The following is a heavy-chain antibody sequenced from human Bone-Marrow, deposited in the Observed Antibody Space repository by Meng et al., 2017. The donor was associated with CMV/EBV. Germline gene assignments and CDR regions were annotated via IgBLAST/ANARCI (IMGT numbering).Heavy chain of an antibody. CDR2: IKSKTDGGTT. J-gene: IGHJ6*02. CDR3: TTDADSGSYYYYYYGMDV. CDR1: GFPFSNAW. V-gene: IGHV3-15*01. Sequence: GGSLRLSCAASGFPFSNAWMSWVRQAPGKGLEWVGRIKSKTDGGTTDYAAPVKGRFTISRDDSKNTLYLQMNSLKTEDTAVYYCTTDADSGSYYYYYYGMDVWGQGTTVTASS. D-gene: IGHD1-26*01.